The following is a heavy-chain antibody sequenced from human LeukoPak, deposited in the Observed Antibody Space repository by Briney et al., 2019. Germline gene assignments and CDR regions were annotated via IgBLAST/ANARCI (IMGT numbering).Heavy chain of an antibody. CDR3: ARSVDIDY. J-gene: IGHJ4*02. CDR1: GLAFSSYS. D-gene: IGHD5-12*01. CDR2: ISSSSSTI. V-gene: IGHV3-48*01. Sequence: GGSLRLSCVASGLAFSSYSMHWVRQAPGKGLEWVSYISSSSSTIYYADSVKGRFTISRDNAKNSLYLQMNSLRAEDTAVYYCARSVDIDYWGQGTLVTVSS.